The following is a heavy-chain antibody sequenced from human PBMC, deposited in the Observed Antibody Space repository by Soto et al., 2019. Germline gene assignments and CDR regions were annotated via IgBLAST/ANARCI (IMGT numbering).Heavy chain of an antibody. CDR2: ISSSSSYI. D-gene: IGHD2-2*02. CDR3: ARTSRYCSSTSCYKMDYYYYGMDV. Sequence: PVGSLRLSCAASGFTFSSYSMNWVRQAPGKGLEWVSSISSSSSYIYYADSVKGRFTISRDNAKNSLYLQMNSLRAEDTAVYYCARTSRYCSSTSCYKMDYYYYGMDVWGQGTTVTVSS. V-gene: IGHV3-21*01. CDR1: GFTFSSYS. J-gene: IGHJ6*02.